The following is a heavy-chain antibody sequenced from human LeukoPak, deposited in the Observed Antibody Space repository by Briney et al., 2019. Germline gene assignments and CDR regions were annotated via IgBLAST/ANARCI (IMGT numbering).Heavy chain of an antibody. D-gene: IGHD2-21*01. CDR2: IYYSGST. V-gene: IGHV4-59*08. CDR3: ARLKEFQKIFDY. Sequence: PSETLSLTCTVSGGSIFSYYWSWIRQPPGKGLEWMGYIYYSGSTNYNPSLKSRVTISVDTSKNQFSLKLSSVTAADTAVYYCARLKEFQKIFDYWGQGTLVTVSS. J-gene: IGHJ4*02. CDR1: GGSIFSYY.